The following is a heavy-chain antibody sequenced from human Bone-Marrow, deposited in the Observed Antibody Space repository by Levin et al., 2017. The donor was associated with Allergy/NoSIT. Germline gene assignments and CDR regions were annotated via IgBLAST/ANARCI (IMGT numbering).Heavy chain of an antibody. CDR1: GDSVSSSNSA. J-gene: IGHJ3*01. V-gene: IGHV6-1*01. Sequence: QTLSLTCAISGDSVSSSNSAWHWIRQSPSRGLECLGRTKYRSKWFNDYAESVKSRMTIKPDTSHNHFTLHLYSVTPEDTAIYYCARLEHWETGDGFDVWGQGTAVTISS. CDR3: ARLEHWETGDGFDV. D-gene: IGHD1-26*01. CDR2: TKYRSKWFN.